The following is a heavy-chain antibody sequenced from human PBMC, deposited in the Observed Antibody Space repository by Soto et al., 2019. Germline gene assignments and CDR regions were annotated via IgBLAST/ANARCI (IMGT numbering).Heavy chain of an antibody. CDR2: IIPIFGTA. V-gene: IGHV1-69*13. CDR1: GGTFISYA. J-gene: IGHJ6*02. CDR3: ARGLTIFGVVIIPVGYYYYGMDV. D-gene: IGHD3-3*01. Sequence: VKVSCKASGGTFISYAISWVRQAPGQGLEWMGGIIPIFGTANYAQKFQGRVTITADESTSTAYMELSSLRSEDAAVYYCARGLTIFGVVIIPVGYYYYGMDVWGQGTTVTVSS.